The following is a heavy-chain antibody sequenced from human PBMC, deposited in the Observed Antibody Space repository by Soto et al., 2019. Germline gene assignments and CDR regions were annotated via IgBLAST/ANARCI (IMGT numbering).Heavy chain of an antibody. V-gene: IGHV3-21*01. CDR3: ARGASMIVVVTLFDP. J-gene: IGHJ5*02. CDR2: ISSSSSYI. D-gene: IGHD3-22*01. Sequence: GGSLRLSCAASGFTFSSYSMNWVRQAPGKGLEWVSSISSSSSYIYYADSVKGRFTISRDNAKNSLYLQMNSLRAEDTAVYYCARGASMIVVVTLFDPWGQGTLVTVSS. CDR1: GFTFSSYS.